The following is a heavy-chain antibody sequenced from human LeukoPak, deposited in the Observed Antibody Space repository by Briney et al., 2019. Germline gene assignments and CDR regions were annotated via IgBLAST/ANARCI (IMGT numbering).Heavy chain of an antibody. CDR1: GFTFSGYA. CDR2: ISYDGSNK. D-gene: IGHD2-2*01. CDR3: ARDTPPRRSRDIVVVPADQWDAYFDY. J-gene: IGHJ4*02. V-gene: IGHV3-30*04. Sequence: PGGSLRLSCAASGFTFSGYAMHWVRQAPGKGLEWVAVISYDGSNKYYADSVKGRFTISRDNSKNTLYLQMNSLRAEDTAVYYCARDTPPRRSRDIVVVPADQWDAYFDYWGQGTLVTVSS.